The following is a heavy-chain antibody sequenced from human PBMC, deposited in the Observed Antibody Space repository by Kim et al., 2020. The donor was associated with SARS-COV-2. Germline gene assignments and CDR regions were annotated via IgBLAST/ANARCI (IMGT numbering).Heavy chain of an antibody. CDR1: GGSISSGSYY. CDR3: ARLSRYPSYGSGSYYPPDYYYYYGMDV. J-gene: IGHJ6*02. V-gene: IGHV4-61*02. Sequence: SETLSLTCTVSGGSISSGSYYWSWIRQPAGKGLEWIGRIYTSGSTNYNPSLKSRVTISVDTSKNQFSLKLSSVTAADTAVYYCARLSRYPSYGSGSYYPPDYYYYYGMDVWGQGTTVTVSS. CDR2: IYTSGST. D-gene: IGHD3-10*01.